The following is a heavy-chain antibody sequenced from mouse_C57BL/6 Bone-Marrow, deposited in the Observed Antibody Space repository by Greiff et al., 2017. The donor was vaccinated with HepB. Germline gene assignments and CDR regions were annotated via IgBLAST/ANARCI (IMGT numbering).Heavy chain of an antibody. CDR1: GYAFTNYL. Sequence: QVQLQQSGAELVRPGTSVKVSCKASGYAFTNYLIEWVKQRPGQGLEWIGVINPGSGGTNYNEKFKGKATLTADKSSSTAYMQLSSLTSEDSAVYFCARVWEGYFDVWGTGTTVTVSS. CDR2: INPGSGGT. J-gene: IGHJ1*03. V-gene: IGHV1-54*01. CDR3: ARVWEGYFDV. D-gene: IGHD4-1*01.